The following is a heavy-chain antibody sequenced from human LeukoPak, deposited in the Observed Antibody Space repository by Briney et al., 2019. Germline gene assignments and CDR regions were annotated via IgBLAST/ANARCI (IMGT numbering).Heavy chain of an antibody. CDR3: ARLGSSWSFDY. Sequence: GGSLRLSCAASGFTFSSYGMNWVRQAPGNGLGWVAVIWYLGSNKYYGDSVKGRFTISRDNSKNTVSLQMNSLRVEDTAVYYCARLGSSWSFDYWGQGTLVTVSS. D-gene: IGHD6-13*01. J-gene: IGHJ4*02. V-gene: IGHV3-33*01. CDR1: GFTFSSYG. CDR2: IWYLGSNK.